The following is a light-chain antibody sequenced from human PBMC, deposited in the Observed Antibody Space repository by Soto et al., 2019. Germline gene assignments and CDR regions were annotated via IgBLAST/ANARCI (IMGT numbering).Light chain of an antibody. Sequence: QSVLTQPPSVSAASGQDVTLSCSGRSPNIGNNYVSWYQQLPGAAPRLLIYDNGERPSGIPDRFSGSKSGTSATLDITGLQTGDEADYYCGTWDSSLRVVVFGGGTKLTVL. V-gene: IGLV1-51*01. CDR2: DNG. CDR3: GTWDSSLRVVV. J-gene: IGLJ2*01. CDR1: SPNIGNNY.